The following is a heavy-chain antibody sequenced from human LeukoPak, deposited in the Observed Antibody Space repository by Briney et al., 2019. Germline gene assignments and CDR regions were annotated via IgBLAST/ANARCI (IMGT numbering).Heavy chain of an antibody. V-gene: IGHV3-48*03. CDR2: ISSSGSTI. Sequence: GGSLRLSCAASGFTFSSYEMNWVRQAPGKGLEWVSYISSSGSTIYYADSVKGRFTISRDSSKNTLYLQMNSLRAEDTAVYYCAKDSGPTPWGHYYYYYMDVWGKGTTVTISS. CDR3: AKDSGPTPWGHYYYYYMDV. CDR1: GFTFSSYE. J-gene: IGHJ6*03. D-gene: IGHD3-16*01.